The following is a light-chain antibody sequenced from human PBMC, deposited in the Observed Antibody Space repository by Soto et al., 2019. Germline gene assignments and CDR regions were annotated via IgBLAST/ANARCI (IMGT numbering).Light chain of an antibody. CDR2: GAS. V-gene: IGKV3-20*01. Sequence: EIGLTQSPGTLSLSPGERATLSCRASQSLSTNYLAWYQRKPGQAPRLLIYGASSRATDIPRRFSGSGSGTAFTLTITRLEPEDFAVYYCQQYGDSPPTFGQGTKVYI. CDR3: QQYGDSPPT. CDR1: QSLSTNY. J-gene: IGKJ1*01.